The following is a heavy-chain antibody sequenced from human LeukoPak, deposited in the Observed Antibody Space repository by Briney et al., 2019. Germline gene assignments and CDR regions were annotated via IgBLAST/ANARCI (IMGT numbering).Heavy chain of an antibody. CDR1: GFTFSSYE. CDR2: ISSSGSTI. D-gene: IGHD3-9*01. Sequence: AGGSLRLSCAASGFTFSSYEMNWVRQAPGKWLEWVSYISSSGSTIYYADSVKGRFTISRDNAKNSLYLQMNSLRAEDTAVYYCARGPGYYDILTGYGADYWGQGTLVTVSS. J-gene: IGHJ4*02. CDR3: ARGPGYYDILTGYGADY. V-gene: IGHV3-48*03.